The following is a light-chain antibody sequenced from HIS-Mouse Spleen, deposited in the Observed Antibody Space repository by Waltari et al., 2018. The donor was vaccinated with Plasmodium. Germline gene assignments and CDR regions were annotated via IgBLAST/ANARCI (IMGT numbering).Light chain of an antibody. CDR3: CSYAGSYTYV. CDR1: SSDVGGYNY. J-gene: IGLJ1*01. V-gene: IGLV2-11*01. CDR2: DVS. Sequence: QSALTQPRSVSGSPGQSVTISCTGTSSDVGGYNYGYWYQQHPGKAPKLRLYDVSKRPSRVPDRCSCSKSGNTASLTISGLQAEDEADYYCCSYAGSYTYVFGTGTKVTVL.